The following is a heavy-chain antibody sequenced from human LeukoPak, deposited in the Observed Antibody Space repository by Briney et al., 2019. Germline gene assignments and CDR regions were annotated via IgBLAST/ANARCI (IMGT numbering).Heavy chain of an antibody. CDR3: ARGAVVVPAAMGTSNWFDP. CDR2: INHSGST. V-gene: IGHV4-34*01. D-gene: IGHD2-2*01. J-gene: IGHJ5*02. CDR1: GGSFSGYY. Sequence: NSSETLSLTCAVYGGSFSGYYWSWIRQPPGKGLEWIGEINHSGSTNYNPSLKSRVTISVDTSKNQFSLKLSSVTAADTAVYYCARGAVVVPAAMGTSNWFDPWGQGTLVTVSS.